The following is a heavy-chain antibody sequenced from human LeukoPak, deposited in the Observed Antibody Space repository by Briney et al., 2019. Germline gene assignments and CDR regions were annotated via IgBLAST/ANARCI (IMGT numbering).Heavy chain of an antibody. D-gene: IGHD6-13*01. CDR1: GFIFSKYW. J-gene: IGHJ4*02. Sequence: PGGSLRLSCAASGFIFSKYWMSWVRQAPGKGLEWVANINQDGSAKYYVDSVKGRFTISRDNSKNTLYLQMNSLRAEDTAVYYCARDRTPGIAAADYWGQGTLVTVSS. CDR3: ARDRTPGIAAADY. CDR2: INQDGSAK. V-gene: IGHV3-7*01.